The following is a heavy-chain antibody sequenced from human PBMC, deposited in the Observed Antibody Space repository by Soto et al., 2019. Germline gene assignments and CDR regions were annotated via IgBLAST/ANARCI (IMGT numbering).Heavy chain of an antibody. CDR2: IYHSGST. V-gene: IGHV4-38-2*02. J-gene: IGHJ6*02. D-gene: IGHD3-9*01. CDR3: ARDHPPPGHDILTGYSSIGYYYGMDV. Sequence: SETLSLTCTVSGYSISSGYYWGWIRQPPGKGLEWIGSIYHSGSTYYNPSLKSRVTISVDTSKNQFSLKLSSVTAADTAVYYCARDHPPPGHDILTGYSSIGYYYGMDVWGQGTTVTVSS. CDR1: GYSISSGYY.